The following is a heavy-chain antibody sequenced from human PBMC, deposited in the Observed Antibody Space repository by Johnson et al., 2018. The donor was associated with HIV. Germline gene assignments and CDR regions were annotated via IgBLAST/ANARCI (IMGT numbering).Heavy chain of an antibody. D-gene: IGHD3-10*01. CDR1: GFTFDDYG. CDR2: INWNGGST. CDR3: ARDWFMVQGADAFDI. J-gene: IGHJ3*02. Sequence: VQLVESGGGVVRPGGSLRLSCAASGFTFDDYGMSWVRQAPGKGLEWVSGINWNGGSTGYADSVQGRFPISRDNAKNSLYLQMNSLRAEDKALYYCARDWFMVQGADAFDIWGQGTMVTVSS. V-gene: IGHV3-20*04.